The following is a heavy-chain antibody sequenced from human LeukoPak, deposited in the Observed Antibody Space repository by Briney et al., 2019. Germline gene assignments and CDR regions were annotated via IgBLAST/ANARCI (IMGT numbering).Heavy chain of an antibody. Sequence: ASVKVSCKASGGTFSSYAISWVRQAPGQGLEWMGGIIPIFGTANYAQKFQGRVTITADKSTSTAYMELSSLRSEDTAVYYCARSSIAARPPPYYYYMDVWGKGTTVTVSS. J-gene: IGHJ6*03. CDR2: IIPIFGTA. CDR1: GGTFSSYA. V-gene: IGHV1-69*06. CDR3: ARSSIAARPPPYYYYMDV. D-gene: IGHD6-6*01.